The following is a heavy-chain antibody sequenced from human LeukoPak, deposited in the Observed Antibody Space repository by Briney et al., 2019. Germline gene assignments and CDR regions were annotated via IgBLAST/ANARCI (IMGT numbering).Heavy chain of an antibody. CDR2: INHSGST. V-gene: IGHV4-34*01. CDR1: GGSFSGYY. J-gene: IGHJ3*02. Sequence: SETLSLTCAVYGGSFSGYYWSWIRQPPGKGLEWIGEINHSGSTNYNPSLKSRVTISVDTSKNQFSLKLSSVTAEDTAVYYCARARRADLRFGESFRHSKAVRAFDIWGQGTMVTVSS. CDR3: ARARRADLRFGESFRHSKAVRAFDI. D-gene: IGHD3-10*01.